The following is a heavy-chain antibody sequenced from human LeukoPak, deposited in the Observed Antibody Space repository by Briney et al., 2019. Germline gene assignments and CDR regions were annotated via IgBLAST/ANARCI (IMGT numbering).Heavy chain of an antibody. CDR1: GDSISGYY. D-gene: IGHD3-16*01. Sequence: SETLSLTCTVSGDSISGYYWSWIRQPPGKGLEWIGEINHSGSTNYNPSLKSRVTISVDTSKNQFSLKLSSVTAADTAVYYCARDSSTAGGSCFDYWGQGTLVTVSS. J-gene: IGHJ4*02. CDR3: ARDSSTAGGSCFDY. CDR2: INHSGST. V-gene: IGHV4-34*01.